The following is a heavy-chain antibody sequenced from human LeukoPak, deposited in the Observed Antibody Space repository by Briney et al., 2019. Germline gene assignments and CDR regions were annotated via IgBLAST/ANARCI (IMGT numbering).Heavy chain of an antibody. CDR3: AWVSGVYNHALNY. Sequence: PGGSLRLSWAPSGFPFFEAWMTGVRQAPGKGGGCVGRIKSKRGGGTVDYAAPVKGRFTISRDDSKNTIYLQMNSLKTEDTAVYYCAWVSGVYNHALNYWGQGTLVTVSS. V-gene: IGHV3-15*01. CDR1: GFPFFEAW. D-gene: IGHD5/OR15-5a*01. J-gene: IGHJ4*02. CDR2: IKSKRGGGTV.